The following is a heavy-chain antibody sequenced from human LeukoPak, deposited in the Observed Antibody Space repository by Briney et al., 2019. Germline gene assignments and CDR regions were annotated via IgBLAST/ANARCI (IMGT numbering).Heavy chain of an antibody. Sequence: ASVKVSCKASGYTFTSYGISWVRQAPGQGLEWMGWISAYNGNTNYAQKLQGRVTMTTDTSTSTAYMELRSLRSDDTAVYYCARPYYDILTGCFDYWGQGTLVTVSS. CDR1: GYTFTSYG. J-gene: IGHJ4*02. D-gene: IGHD3-9*01. CDR2: ISAYNGNT. V-gene: IGHV1-18*01. CDR3: ARPYYDILTGCFDY.